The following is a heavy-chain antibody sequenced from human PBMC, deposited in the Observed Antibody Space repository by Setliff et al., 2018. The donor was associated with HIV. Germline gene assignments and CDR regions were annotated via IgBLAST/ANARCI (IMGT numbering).Heavy chain of an antibody. CDR1: GFTFRKYC. V-gene: IGHV3-7*03. D-gene: IGHD2-2*01. CDR3: ARGDIIAVPAAIDMDV. CDR2: IKEDESKK. Sequence: GGSLRLSCAASGFTFRKYCMSWVRQAPGKGLEWVATIKEDESKKEYVDSVKGRFTISRDNSKNTLYMEMSRLRAEDTAVYYCARGDIIAVPAAIDMDVWGKGTTVTVSS. J-gene: IGHJ6*03.